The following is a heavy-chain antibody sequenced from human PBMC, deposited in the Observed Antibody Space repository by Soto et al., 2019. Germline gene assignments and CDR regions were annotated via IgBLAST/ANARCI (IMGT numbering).Heavy chain of an antibody. Sequence: QVQLQQWVAGLLKPSETLSLTCAVYGGSFSGYYWSWIRQPPGKGLEWIGESTHSGGTNYNPSLKSRVTISVDTSKSQFSLKLTSVTAADTAVYYCARGGKQQLVRSQYFDLWGRGTLVTVSS. CDR1: GGSFSGYY. CDR2: STHSGGT. V-gene: IGHV4-34*02. CDR3: ARGGKQQLVRSQYFDL. D-gene: IGHD6-13*01. J-gene: IGHJ2*01.